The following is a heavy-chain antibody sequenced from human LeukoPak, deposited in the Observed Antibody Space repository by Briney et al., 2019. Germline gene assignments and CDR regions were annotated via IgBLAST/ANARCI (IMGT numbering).Heavy chain of an antibody. CDR2: MYYSGST. Sequence: SETLSLTCTVSGGSINGYYWTWIRLPPGKELEWIGYMYYSGSTNYNPSLKSRVTMSVDRSKNQFSLKLSSVTAADTAVYYCARDSGYSNYATSFDYWGQGTLVTVSS. CDR3: ARDSGYSNYATSFDY. CDR1: GGSINGYY. D-gene: IGHD4-11*01. V-gene: IGHV4-59*12. J-gene: IGHJ4*02.